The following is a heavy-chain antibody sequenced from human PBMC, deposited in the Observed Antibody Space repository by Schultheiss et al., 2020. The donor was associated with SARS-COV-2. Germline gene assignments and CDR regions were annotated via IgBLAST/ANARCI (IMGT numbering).Heavy chain of an antibody. Sequence: ASVKVSCKASGYTFTDYYMHWVRQVPGQGLEWMGWMNPNSGNTGYAQRFQGRVTMTRDTSISTAYMELSRLRSDDTAVYYCARDPYGVWPNFDYWGQGTLVTVSS. J-gene: IGHJ4*02. V-gene: IGHV1-2*02. D-gene: IGHD2-8*01. CDR1: GYTFTDYY. CDR3: ARDPYGVWPNFDY. CDR2: MNPNSGNT.